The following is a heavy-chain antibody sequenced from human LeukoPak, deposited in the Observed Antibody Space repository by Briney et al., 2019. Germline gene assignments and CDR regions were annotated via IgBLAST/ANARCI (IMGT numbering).Heavy chain of an antibody. CDR3: ASGPITFGGVIVPLDAFDI. J-gene: IGHJ3*02. D-gene: IGHD3-16*02. CDR1: GYTFTGYY. Sequence: GASVKASCKASGYTFTGYYMHWVRQAPGQGLEWMGRINPNSGGTNYAQKFQGRVTMTRDTSISTAYMELSRLRSDDTAVYYCASGPITFGGVIVPLDAFDIWGQGTMVTVSS. CDR2: INPNSGGT. V-gene: IGHV1-2*06.